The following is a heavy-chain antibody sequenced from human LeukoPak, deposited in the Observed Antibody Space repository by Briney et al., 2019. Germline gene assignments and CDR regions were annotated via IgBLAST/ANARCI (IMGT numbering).Heavy chain of an antibody. V-gene: IGHV1-69*02. D-gene: IGHD3-22*01. CDR2: IIPILGIA. CDR1: GGTFSSYT. J-gene: IGHJ3*02. CDR3: ARFYYDSSGSHAFDI. Sequence: SVKVSCKASGGTFSSYTISWVRQAPGQGLEWXXXIIPILGIANYAQKFQGRVTITADKSTSTAYMELSSLRSEDTAVYYCARFYYDSSGSHAFDIWGQGTMVTVSS.